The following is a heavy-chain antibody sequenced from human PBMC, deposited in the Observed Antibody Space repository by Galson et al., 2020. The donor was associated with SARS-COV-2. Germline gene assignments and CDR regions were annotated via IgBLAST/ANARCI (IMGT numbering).Heavy chain of an antibody. D-gene: IGHD3-22*01. CDR2: IIPIFGTA. V-gene: IGHV1-69*13. CDR1: GGTFSSYA. CDR3: ARAGWYYDSSGPYYYYYMDV. J-gene: IGHJ6*03. Sequence: SVKVSCKASGGTFSSYAISWVRQAPAQGLEWMGGIIPIFGTANYAQKFQGRVTITADESTSTAYMELSSLRSEDTAVYYCARAGWYYDSSGPYYYYYMDVWGKGTTVTVSS.